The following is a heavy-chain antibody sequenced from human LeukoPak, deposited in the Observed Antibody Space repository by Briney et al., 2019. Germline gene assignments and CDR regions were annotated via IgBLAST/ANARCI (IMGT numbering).Heavy chain of an antibody. Sequence: PSETLSLTCAVYGGSFSGYYWSWIRQPPGKGLEWIGEINHSGSTNYNPSLKSRVTVSVDTSKNQFSLKLSSVTAADTAVYYCASISSGWYGYWGQGTPVTVSS. CDR2: INHSGST. D-gene: IGHD6-19*01. CDR3: ASISSGWYGY. V-gene: IGHV4-34*01. J-gene: IGHJ4*02. CDR1: GGSFSGYY.